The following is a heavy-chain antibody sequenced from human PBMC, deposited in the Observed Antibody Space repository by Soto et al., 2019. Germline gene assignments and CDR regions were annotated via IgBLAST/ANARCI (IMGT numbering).Heavy chain of an antibody. D-gene: IGHD6-25*01. V-gene: IGHV4-34*01. CDR1: GATCSGYY. CDR2: INHSGST. CDR3: ASRRQRLPKRGYFDY. Sequence: QVQLQQWGAGLLKASETLSLTCAIDGATCSGYYWSWIRETPGMGLEWIGEINHSGSTKYNPSLKSRVTISVDTSKNQFSLKLSSVTAADTAVYYCASRRQRLPKRGYFDYWGQGTLVTVSS. J-gene: IGHJ4*02.